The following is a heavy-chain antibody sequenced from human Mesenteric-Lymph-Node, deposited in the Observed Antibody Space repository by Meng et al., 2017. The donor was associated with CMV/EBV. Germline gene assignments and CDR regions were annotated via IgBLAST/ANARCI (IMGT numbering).Heavy chain of an antibody. CDR2: IRHDGSNK. CDR1: GFSFSSYW. V-gene: IGHV3-30*02. J-gene: IGHJ4*02. CDR3: AKGRQRYYFDY. Sequence: GGSLRLSCAASGFSFSSYWMHWVRQAPGKGLEWVAFIRHDGSNKNYVDSVKGRFTISRDNSNNTLYLQMNSLRAEDTAMYYCAKGRQRYYFDYWGQGTRVTVSS.